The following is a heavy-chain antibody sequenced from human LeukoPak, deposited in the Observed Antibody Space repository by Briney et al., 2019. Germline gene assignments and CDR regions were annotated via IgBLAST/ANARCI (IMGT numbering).Heavy chain of an antibody. V-gene: IGHV3-21*01. CDR2: ISSSSSYI. J-gene: IGHJ3*02. D-gene: IGHD2-8*01. Sequence: PGGSLRLSCAASGFTFSSYSMNWVRQAPGKGLEWVSSISSSSSYIYYADSVKGRFTISRDNAKNSLHLQMNSLRAEDTAVYYCARDQGYCTNGVCYHDAFDIWGQGTMVTVSS. CDR1: GFTFSSYS. CDR3: ARDQGYCTNGVCYHDAFDI.